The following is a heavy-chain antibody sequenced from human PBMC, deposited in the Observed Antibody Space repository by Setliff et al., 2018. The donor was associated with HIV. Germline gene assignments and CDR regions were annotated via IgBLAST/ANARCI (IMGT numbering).Heavy chain of an antibody. J-gene: IGHJ4*02. CDR3: ARQIETYYYASSGYPAYFDY. V-gene: IGHV4-39*01. Sequence: SETLSLTCTVSGGSISSSDYYWGWIRQPPGKGLEWIGSIYHSGSTYYNPSLKSRVTLSVDTSKNQFSLKLSSVTAADTAMYYCARQIETYYYASSGYPAYFDYWGQGTLVTVSS. CDR1: GGSISSSDYY. CDR2: IYHSGST. D-gene: IGHD3-22*01.